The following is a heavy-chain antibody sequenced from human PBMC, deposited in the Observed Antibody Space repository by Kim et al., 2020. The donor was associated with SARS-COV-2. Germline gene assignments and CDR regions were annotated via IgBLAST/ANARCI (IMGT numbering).Heavy chain of an antibody. Sequence: NNYNPSLKSPVTISIDTSKNQFSLKRSSVTAADTAVYYCARSGGYDFDYWGQGTLVTVSS. V-gene: IGHV4-4*09. CDR2: N. CDR3: ARSGGYDFDY. J-gene: IGHJ4*02. D-gene: IGHD5-12*01.